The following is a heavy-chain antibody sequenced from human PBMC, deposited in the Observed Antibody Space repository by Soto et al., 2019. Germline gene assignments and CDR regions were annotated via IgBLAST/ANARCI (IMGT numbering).Heavy chain of an antibody. CDR3: ARDNSGSYLFDY. J-gene: IGHJ4*02. V-gene: IGHV3-66*01. Sequence: GGSLRLSCAASGFTISSNYMSWVRQAPGKGLEWVSVIYSGGSTYYADSVKGRFTISRDISKNTVYLQMNSLRAADTAVYYCARDNSGSYLFDYWGQGTLVTVSS. CDR1: GFTISSNY. D-gene: IGHD3-10*01. CDR2: IYSGGST.